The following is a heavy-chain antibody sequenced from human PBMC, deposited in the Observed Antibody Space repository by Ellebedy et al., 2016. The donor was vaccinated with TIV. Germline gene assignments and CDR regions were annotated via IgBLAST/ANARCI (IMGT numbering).Heavy chain of an antibody. J-gene: IGHJ3*02. V-gene: IGHV3-23*01. CDR3: AKDSSDSNYVEALEI. CDR2: ISGGAGRT. CDR1: GFTFSSYA. D-gene: IGHD4-11*01. Sequence: GESLKISCAASGFTFSSYAMTRVRQAPGKGLEWVSSISGGAGRTHYTDSVRGRFTISRDDSKSTLYLQMNSLRADDTAVYFCAKDSSDSNYVEALEIWGQGTMVAVSS.